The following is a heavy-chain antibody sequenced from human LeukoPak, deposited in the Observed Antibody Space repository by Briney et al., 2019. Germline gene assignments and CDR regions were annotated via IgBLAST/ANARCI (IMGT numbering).Heavy chain of an antibody. CDR3: AKVLAGGTVIFDH. J-gene: IGHJ4*02. Sequence: PGTSLRLSCVASGFTFSSYGMHWVRQAPGKGLEWVAVISYDGTFKNYADSVKGRFTISRDNSKNTLYLQLHSLRADDTAVYSCAKVLAGGTVIFDHWGQGTLVTVSS. V-gene: IGHV3-30*18. CDR2: ISYDGTFK. CDR1: GFTFSSYG. D-gene: IGHD4-17*01.